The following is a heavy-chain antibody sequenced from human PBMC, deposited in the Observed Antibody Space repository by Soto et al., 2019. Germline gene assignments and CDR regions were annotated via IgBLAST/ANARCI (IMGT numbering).Heavy chain of an antibody. D-gene: IGHD6-19*01. CDR1: GGSISSSSYY. CDR3: TRRPNSGWYFDY. V-gene: IGHV4-39*01. Sequence: SETLSLTCTVSGGSISSSSYYWGWIRQPPGKGLEWIATIYYTGSIFYNPSLESRVAISLDTSKNQFSLKVNSVTAADTAVYYCTRRPNSGWYFDYWGQGTLVTVS. CDR2: IYYTGSI. J-gene: IGHJ4*02.